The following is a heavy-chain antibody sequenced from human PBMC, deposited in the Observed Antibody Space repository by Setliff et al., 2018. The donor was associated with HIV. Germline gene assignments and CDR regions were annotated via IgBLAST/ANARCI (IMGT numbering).Heavy chain of an antibody. V-gene: IGHV4-34*01. CDR1: GGSFSDYY. CDR2: INHSGST. J-gene: IGHJ4*02. CDR3: ARAGSYGWDY. D-gene: IGHD5-18*01. Sequence: LSLTCAVYGGSFSDYYWSWIRQPPGKGLEWIGEINHSGSTNYNPSLKSRVTISVDTSKNQFSLKLSSVTAADTAVYYCARAGSYGWDYWGQGTLVTVSS.